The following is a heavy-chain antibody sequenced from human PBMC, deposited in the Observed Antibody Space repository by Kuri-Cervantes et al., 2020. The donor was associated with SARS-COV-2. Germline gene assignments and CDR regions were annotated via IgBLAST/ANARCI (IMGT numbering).Heavy chain of an antibody. CDR2: IWSGGGNK. CDR1: GFTFSSYA. J-gene: IGHJ6*03. V-gene: IGHV3-30*18. D-gene: IGHD1-20*01. Sequence: LSLTCAASGFTFSSYAMSWVRQAPGRGLEWVAVIWSGGGNKFYAGSVKGRFTISRDDSKNTLYLQMNSLSAEDSAVYYCAKDKKITGMGYYYFMDVWGKGTTVTVSS. CDR3: AKDKKITGMGYYYFMDV.